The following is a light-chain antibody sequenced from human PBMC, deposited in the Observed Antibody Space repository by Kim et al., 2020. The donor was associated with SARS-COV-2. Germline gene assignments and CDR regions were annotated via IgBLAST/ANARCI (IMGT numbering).Light chain of an antibody. CDR3: QQYNSWPPLT. CDR2: DAA. CDR1: RSVIRN. J-gene: IGKJ4*01. V-gene: IGKV3-15*01. Sequence: SPGGKRPLSTRAGRSVIRNYAWCHQKPGQTPTLLLYDAATRATSMPPRISSSGAGTEYTLTISSLQSEDVAVYYCQQYNSWPPLTFGGGTKVDIK.